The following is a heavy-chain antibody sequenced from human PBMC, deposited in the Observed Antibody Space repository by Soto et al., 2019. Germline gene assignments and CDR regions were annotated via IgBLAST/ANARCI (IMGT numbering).Heavy chain of an antibody. Sequence: GGSLRLSCAASGFTFSSYSMNWVRQAPGKGLEWVSYISSSSSTIYYADSVKGRFTISRDNAKNSLHLQMNSLRDEDTAVYYCARERKLPFDYWGQGTLVTVSS. CDR2: ISSSSSTI. CDR1: GFTFSSYS. V-gene: IGHV3-48*02. J-gene: IGHJ4*02. CDR3: ARERKLPFDY. D-gene: IGHD1-26*01.